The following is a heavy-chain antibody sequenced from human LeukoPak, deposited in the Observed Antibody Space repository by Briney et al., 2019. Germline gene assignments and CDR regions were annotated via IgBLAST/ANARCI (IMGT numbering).Heavy chain of an antibody. CDR3: ATTRYDAFDI. CDR1: GFTFTTYA. V-gene: IGHV3-53*01. CDR2: IYGGGST. D-gene: IGHD4-17*01. Sequence: GGSLRLSCAASGFTFTTYAMSWVRQAPGEGLEWVSLIYGGGSTYYADSVRGRFTISRDNSKNTLCLQMNSLRAEDTAVYYCATTRYDAFDIWGQGTMVTVSS. J-gene: IGHJ3*02.